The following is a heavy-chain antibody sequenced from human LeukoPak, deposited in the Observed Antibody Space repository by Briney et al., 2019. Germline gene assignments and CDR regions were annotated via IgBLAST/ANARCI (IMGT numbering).Heavy chain of an antibody. V-gene: IGHV4-34*01. D-gene: IGHD1-14*01. J-gene: IGHJ4*02. Sequence: SETLSLTCAVYGGSFSTYYWSWIRQPPGQGLEWIGEINHSGTTNYSPSLKSRVTISVDTSRNQFSLKLSSVTAADTAVYYCARIDRGDNWGQGTLVTVSS. CDR1: GGSFSTYY. CDR2: INHSGTT. CDR3: ARIDRGDN.